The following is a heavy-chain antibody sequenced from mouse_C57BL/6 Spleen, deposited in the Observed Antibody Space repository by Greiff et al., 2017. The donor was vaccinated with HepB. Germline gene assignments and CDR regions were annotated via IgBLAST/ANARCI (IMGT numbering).Heavy chain of an antibody. D-gene: IGHD3-2*02. CDR1: GYTFTSYW. J-gene: IGHJ4*01. CDR3: ARTAQALYYYAMDY. Sequence: QVQLKQPGTELVKPGASVKLSCKASGYTFTSYWMHWVKQRPGQGLEWIGNINPSNGGTNCNEKFKSKATLTVDKSSSTAYMQLSSLTSEDSAVYDCARTAQALYYYAMDYWGQGTSVTVSS. V-gene: IGHV1-53*01. CDR2: INPSNGGT.